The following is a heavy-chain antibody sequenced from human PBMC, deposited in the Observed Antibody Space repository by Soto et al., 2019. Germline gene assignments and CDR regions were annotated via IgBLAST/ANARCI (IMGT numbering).Heavy chain of an antibody. CDR3: TAGRHYYDSSGYYTYYFDY. V-gene: IGHV3-15*07. Sequence: GGSLRLSCAASGFTFSNAWMNWVRQAPGKGLEWVGRIKSKTDGGTTDYAAPVKGRFTISRDDSKSTLYLQMNSLKTEDTAVYYCTAGRHYYDSSGYYTYYFDYWGQGTQVTVSS. J-gene: IGHJ4*02. CDR2: IKSKTDGGTT. D-gene: IGHD3-22*01. CDR1: GFTFSNAW.